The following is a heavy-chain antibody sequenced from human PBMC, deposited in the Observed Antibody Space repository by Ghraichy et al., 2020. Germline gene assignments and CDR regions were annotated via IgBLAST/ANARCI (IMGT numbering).Heavy chain of an antibody. D-gene: IGHD3-10*01. J-gene: IGHJ5*02. V-gene: IGHV1-24*01. CDR3: ATGGFRVFRDPNWFDP. CDR1: GYTLTELS. CDR2: FDPEDGET. Sequence: ASVKVSCKVFGYTLTELSMHWVRQAPGKGLEWMGGFDPEDGETIYAQKFQGRVTMTEDTSTDTAYMELSSLRSEDTAVYYCATGGFRVFRDPNWFDPWGQGTLVTVSS.